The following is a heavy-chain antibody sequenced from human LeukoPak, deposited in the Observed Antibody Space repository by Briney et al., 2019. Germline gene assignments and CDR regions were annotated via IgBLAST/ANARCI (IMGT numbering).Heavy chain of an antibody. CDR3: ARVSPNTVTTLQYFDY. CDR1: GFTFSSYE. J-gene: IGHJ4*02. Sequence: GAPLLLSCAFSGFTFSSYEMYCVRPAPGKGLEGVSYISSSGNAIYYADSVKGRITISRDNAKNSLYLQMNSLRAEDTAVYYCARVSPNTVTTLQYFDYWGQGTLVTVSS. CDR2: ISSSGNAI. V-gene: IGHV3-48*03. D-gene: IGHD4-17*01.